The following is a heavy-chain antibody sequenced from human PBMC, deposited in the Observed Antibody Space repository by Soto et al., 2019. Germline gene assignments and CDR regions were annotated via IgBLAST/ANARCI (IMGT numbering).Heavy chain of an antibody. J-gene: IGHJ4*02. CDR2: ISAYSGNT. CDR1: GYTFTNFG. D-gene: IGHD3-10*01. Sequence: QVQVVQSGAEVKKPGASVKVSCKASGYTFTNFGITWVRQAPGQGLEWMGWISAYSGNTNYAQKFQGRVTMTTDTSAXTAYMELRSLRSDDTAVYYCASDLMVRGIIGVFDYWGQGTLVTVSS. CDR3: ASDLMVRGIIGVFDY. V-gene: IGHV1-18*01.